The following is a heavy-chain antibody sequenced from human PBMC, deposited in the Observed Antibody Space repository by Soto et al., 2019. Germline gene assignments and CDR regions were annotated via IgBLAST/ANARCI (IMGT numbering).Heavy chain of an antibody. CDR2: INPSGGST. J-gene: IGHJ1*01. CDR1: GYTFTSYY. D-gene: IGHD6-25*01. Sequence: ASVKVSCKASGYTFTSYYMHWVRQAPGQGLEWMGIINPSGGSTSYAQKFQGRVTMTRDTPTSTVYMELSSLRSEDTAVYYCARDLGSPEYFQHWGQGTLVTVSS. CDR3: ARDLGSPEYFQH. V-gene: IGHV1-46*01.